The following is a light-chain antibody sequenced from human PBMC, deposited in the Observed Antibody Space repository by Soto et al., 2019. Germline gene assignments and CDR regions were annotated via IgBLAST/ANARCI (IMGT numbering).Light chain of an antibody. CDR1: SRDVGYYNY. CDR3: SSYSISTAYL. V-gene: IGLV2-11*01. J-gene: IGLJ1*01. CDR2: DVS. Sequence: QSVLTQPRSVSGSPGQSVTISCTGTSRDVGYYNYVSWYQQYPGKAPKLMIYDVSGRPSGVPDRFSGSKSGNTASLTISGLQAEDEADYFCSSYSISTAYLFGTGTKVTVL.